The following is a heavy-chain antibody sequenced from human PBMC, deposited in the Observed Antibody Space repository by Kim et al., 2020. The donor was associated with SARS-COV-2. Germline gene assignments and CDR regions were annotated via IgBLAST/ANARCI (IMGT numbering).Heavy chain of an antibody. Sequence: GGSLRLSCAASGFTFSSYWMIWVRQAPGKGLEWVANIKQDGSEKYYVDSVKGRFTITRDNAKNSLYLQMNSLRAEDTAVYYCARVYGDYDYYFDYWGQGTLVTVSS. CDR3: ARVYGDYDYYFDY. J-gene: IGHJ4*02. D-gene: IGHD4-17*01. CDR2: IKQDGSEK. V-gene: IGHV3-7*04. CDR1: GFTFSSYW.